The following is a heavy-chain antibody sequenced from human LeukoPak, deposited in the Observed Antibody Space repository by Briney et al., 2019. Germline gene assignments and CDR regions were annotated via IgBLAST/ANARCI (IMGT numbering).Heavy chain of an antibody. Sequence: SVKVSCKASGGTFSSYAISWVRQAPGQGLEWMGRITPIFGTANYAQKFQGRVTITTDESTSTAYMELSSLRSEDTAVYYCARDAVDYYDSSGFDYWGQGTLVTVSS. CDR3: ARDAVDYYDSSGFDY. J-gene: IGHJ4*02. CDR1: GGTFSSYA. CDR2: ITPIFGTA. V-gene: IGHV1-69*05. D-gene: IGHD3-22*01.